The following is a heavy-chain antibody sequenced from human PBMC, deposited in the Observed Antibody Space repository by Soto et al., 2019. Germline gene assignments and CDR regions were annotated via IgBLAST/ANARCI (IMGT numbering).Heavy chain of an antibody. J-gene: IGHJ4*02. CDR2: VNAGNGNT. V-gene: IGHV1-3*01. Sequence: GSSVTVSCKPSGYTFTSYAMHFTRHAPGQRLEWMGWVNAGNGNTKYSQKFQGRVTITRDTSASTAYMELSSLRSEDTAVYYCARVKQWLVVGYFDYWGQGTLVTVSS. CDR3: ARVKQWLVVGYFDY. D-gene: IGHD6-19*01. CDR1: GYTFTSYA.